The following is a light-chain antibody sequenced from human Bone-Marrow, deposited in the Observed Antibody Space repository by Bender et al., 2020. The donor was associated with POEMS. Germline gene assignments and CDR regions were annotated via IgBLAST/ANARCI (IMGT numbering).Light chain of an antibody. CDR3: QSYDNSLGGWV. CDR2: GYN. CDR1: SSNTGSGYD. J-gene: IGLJ3*02. Sequence: QSVLPQPPSVSGAPGQRVTISCTGSSSNTGSGYDINWYQHLPGTAPKLLIYGYNNRPSGVPDRFSGSKSGTSAFLAITGLQAEDEADYYCQSYDNSLGGWVFGGGTKLTVL. V-gene: IGLV1-40*01.